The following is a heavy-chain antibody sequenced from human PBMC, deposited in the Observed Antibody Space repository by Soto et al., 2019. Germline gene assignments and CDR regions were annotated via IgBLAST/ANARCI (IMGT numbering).Heavy chain of an antibody. J-gene: IGHJ4*02. CDR1: GFTFSDYA. D-gene: IGHD3-16*02. CDR2: ISGLGRRT. Sequence: PGGSLRLSCAASGFTFSDYAMSWVRQAPGKGLEWVSTISGLGRRTYYADSVKGRLTISRDNSKNTLYQQMNSLRSEDTAIYYCAPIQSYYFDYWGQGTLVTVSS. V-gene: IGHV3-23*01. CDR3: APIQSYYFDY.